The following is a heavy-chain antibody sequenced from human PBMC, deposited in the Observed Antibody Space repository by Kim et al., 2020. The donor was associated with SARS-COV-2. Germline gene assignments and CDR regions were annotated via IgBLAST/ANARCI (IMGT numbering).Heavy chain of an antibody. Sequence: ASVQVSCKTSGYTFTTYGLSWVRQAPGQGLEWMGWISTDSGYTKYAQKFQDRVTLTKDTTTSTAYMELRSLLSDDTAVYFCARDRDYRFDFWGQGTLVTVSS. CDR3: ARDRDYRFDF. CDR2: ISTDSGYT. V-gene: IGHV1-18*01. CDR1: GYTFTTYG. D-gene: IGHD3-16*02. J-gene: IGHJ4*02.